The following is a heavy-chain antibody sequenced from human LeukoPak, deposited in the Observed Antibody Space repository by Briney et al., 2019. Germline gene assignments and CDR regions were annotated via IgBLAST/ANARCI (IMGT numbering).Heavy chain of an antibody. V-gene: IGHV3-15*01. Sequence: PGGSLRLSCAASGFTFNNAWMTWVRQAPGKGLEWVGPIRGETDGETTDYAAPVQGRFTISRDDSKDTLYLQMNSLKTEDTAVYYCILAAAGPAYWGQGTLVTVSS. J-gene: IGHJ4*02. CDR2: IRGETDGETT. D-gene: IGHD6-13*01. CDR1: GFTFNNAW. CDR3: ILAAAGPAY.